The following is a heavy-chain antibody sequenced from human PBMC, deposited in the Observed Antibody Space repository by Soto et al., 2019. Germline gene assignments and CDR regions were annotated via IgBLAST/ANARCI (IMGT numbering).Heavy chain of an antibody. CDR1: GYDFSDHY. J-gene: IGHJ4*02. D-gene: IGHD3-10*01. CDR2: ISPDGGST. CDR3: SRAPRGGVIIVITSAQIDY. V-gene: IGHV1-46*01. Sequence: GASVKVSCKASGYDFSDHYIHWVRQAPGQGLEWMGIISPDGGSTKYSQKFQARITMTRDTSTSTVYMELSSPRSEDTAVYFCSRAPRGGVIIVITSAQIDYWGQGTLVTVSS.